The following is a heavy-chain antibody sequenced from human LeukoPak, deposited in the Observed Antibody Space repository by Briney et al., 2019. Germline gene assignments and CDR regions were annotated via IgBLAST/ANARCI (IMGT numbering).Heavy chain of an antibody. CDR1: GFTFSSYS. CDR2: ISSSSSYI. Sequence: SGGSLRLSCPASGFTFSSYSMNWVRQAPGKGLEWVSSISSSSSYIYYADSVKGRFTISRDNAKNSLYLQMNSLRAEDTAVYYCARGKGSDNNDYWGQGTLVTVSS. V-gene: IGHV3-21*01. D-gene: IGHD3-10*01. J-gene: IGHJ4*02. CDR3: ARGKGSDNNDY.